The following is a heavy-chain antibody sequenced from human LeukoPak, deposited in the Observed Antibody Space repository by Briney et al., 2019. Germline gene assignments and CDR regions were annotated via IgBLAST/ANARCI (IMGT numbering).Heavy chain of an antibody. CDR3: ARESSSDLVY. V-gene: IGHV3-74*03. Sequence: GGSLRLSCAASGFTFSRFWMHWVRQAPGKGLVWVSRINSDGSATTYADSVKGRFTISRDNAKNTLYLQMNSLRAEDTAVYYCARESSSDLVYWGQGALVTVSS. D-gene: IGHD2-15*01. J-gene: IGHJ4*02. CDR1: GFTFSRFW. CDR2: INSDGSAT.